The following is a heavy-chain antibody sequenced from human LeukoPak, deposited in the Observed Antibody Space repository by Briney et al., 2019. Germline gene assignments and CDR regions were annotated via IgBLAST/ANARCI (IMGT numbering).Heavy chain of an antibody. V-gene: IGHV4-34*01. D-gene: IGHD3-16*01. CDR3: ARGGGPFDY. Sequence: SETLSLTCAAYGGSFSGYYWSWIRQPPGKGLEWIGEINHSGSTNYNPSLKSRVTISVDTSKNQFSLKLSSVTAADTAVYYCARGGGPFDYWGQGTLVTVSS. J-gene: IGHJ4*02. CDR2: INHSGST. CDR1: GGSFSGYY.